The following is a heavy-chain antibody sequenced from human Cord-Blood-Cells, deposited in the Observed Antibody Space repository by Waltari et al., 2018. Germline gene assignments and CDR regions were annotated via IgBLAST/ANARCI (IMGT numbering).Heavy chain of an antibody. J-gene: IGHJ4*02. CDR3: AGSIAAASYYFDY. V-gene: IGHV4-39*07. CDR1: GGSISSSSYY. D-gene: IGHD6-13*01. CDR2: IYYRGST. Sequence: QLQLQESGPGLVKPSETLSLTCTVSGGSISSSSYYWGWIRQPPGKGLEWIGSIYYRGSTYYHPSLKSRVTISVDTSKNQFSLKLSSVTAADTAVYYCAGSIAAASYYFDYWGQGTLVTVSS.